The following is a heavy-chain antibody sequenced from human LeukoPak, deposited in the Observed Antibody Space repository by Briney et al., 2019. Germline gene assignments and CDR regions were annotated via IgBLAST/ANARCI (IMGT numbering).Heavy chain of an antibody. V-gene: IGHV4-34*01. CDR3: ARNHCSSTSCYANWFDP. Sequence: PSETLSLTCAVYGGSFSGYYWSWIRQPPGKGLEWIGEINHSGSTNYNPSLKSRVTISVDTSKNQFSLKLSSVTAADTAVYYCARNHCSSTSCYANWFDPWGQGTLVTVSS. J-gene: IGHJ5*02. CDR2: INHSGST. D-gene: IGHD2-2*01. CDR1: GGSFSGYY.